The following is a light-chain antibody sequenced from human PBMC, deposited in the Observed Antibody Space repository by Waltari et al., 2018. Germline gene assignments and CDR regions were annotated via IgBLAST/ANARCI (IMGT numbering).Light chain of an antibody. Sequence: QSALIQPASVSGSPGQSITISCTGTSSNIGSYNLVPWYQQYPGKAPKVMSYEVYKRPSGVSNRFSGSKSGNTASLTISGLQAEDETDYYCCSYAGSNSWVFGGGTKVTVL. CDR1: SSNIGSYNL. J-gene: IGLJ3*02. V-gene: IGLV2-23*02. CDR3: CSYAGSNSWV. CDR2: EVY.